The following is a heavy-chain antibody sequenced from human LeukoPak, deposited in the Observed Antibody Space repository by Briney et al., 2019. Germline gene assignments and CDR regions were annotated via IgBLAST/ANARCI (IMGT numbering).Heavy chain of an antibody. D-gene: IGHD3-10*01. J-gene: IGHJ3*02. Sequence: SETLSLTCAVYGGSFSGYYWSWIRQPPGKGLEWIGKINHSGSTNYNPSLKSRVTISVDTSKNQFSLKLSSVTAADTAVYYCASGLYYYGSGSFFGIWGQGTMVTVSS. CDR2: INHSGST. CDR3: ASGLYYYGSGSFFGI. CDR1: GGSFSGYY. V-gene: IGHV4-34*01.